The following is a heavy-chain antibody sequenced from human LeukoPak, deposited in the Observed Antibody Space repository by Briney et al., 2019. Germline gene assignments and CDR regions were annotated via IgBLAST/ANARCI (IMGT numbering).Heavy chain of an antibody. J-gene: IGHJ5*02. CDR3: ARDLAFYDSSGRRYNWFDP. CDR2: IKQDGGEK. CDR1: GFTFDDYA. D-gene: IGHD3-22*01. V-gene: IGHV3-7*01. Sequence: GGSLRLSCAASGFTFDDYAMHWVRQAPGKGLEWVANIKQDGGEKHYVDSVKGRFTISRDSAKNSLYLQMNSLRAEDTAVYYCARDLAFYDSSGRRYNWFDPWGQGTLVTVSS.